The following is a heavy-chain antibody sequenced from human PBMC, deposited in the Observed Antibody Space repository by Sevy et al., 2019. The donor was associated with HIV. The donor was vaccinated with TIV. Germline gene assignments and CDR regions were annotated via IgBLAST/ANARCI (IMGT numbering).Heavy chain of an antibody. V-gene: IGHV4-38-2*02. D-gene: IGHD3-3*01. J-gene: IGHJ3*02. CDR1: GYSISSGYY. Sequence: SETLSLTCTVSGYSISSGYYWGWIRQPPGKGLEWIGSIYHSGSTYYNPSLKSRVTISVDTSKNQFSLKLSSVTAADTAVYYSAREVRFLEWLADPDAFDIWGQGTMVTVSS. CDR2: IYHSGST. CDR3: AREVRFLEWLADPDAFDI.